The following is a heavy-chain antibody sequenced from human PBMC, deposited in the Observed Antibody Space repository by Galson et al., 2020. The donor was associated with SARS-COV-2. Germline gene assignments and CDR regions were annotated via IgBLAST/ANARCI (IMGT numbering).Heavy chain of an antibody. CDR1: GYTLTELS. CDR3: ATSPPYCSSTSCYRWFDP. J-gene: IGHJ5*02. Sequence: ASVKVSCKVSGYTLTELSMHWVRQAPGKGLELMGGFDPEDGETIYAQKFQGRVTMTEDTSTDTAYIELSSLRSEDTAVYYCATSPPYCSSTSCYRWFDPWGQGTLVTVSS. D-gene: IGHD2-2*01. V-gene: IGHV1-24*01. CDR2: FDPEDGET.